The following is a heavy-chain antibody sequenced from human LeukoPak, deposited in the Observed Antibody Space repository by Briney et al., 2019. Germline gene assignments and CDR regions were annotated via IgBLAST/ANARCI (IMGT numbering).Heavy chain of an antibody. D-gene: IGHD3-10*01. CDR2: IYHSGST. CDR3: ARGKVLLWFGELLPINWFDP. J-gene: IGHJ5*02. V-gene: IGHV4-30-2*01. Sequence: SETLSLTCAVSGGSISSGGYSWSWIRQPPGKGLEWIGYIYHSGSTYYNPSLKSRVTISVDRSKNQFSLKLSSVTAADTAVYYCARGKVLLWFGELLPINWFDPWGQGTLVTVSS. CDR1: GGSISSGGYS.